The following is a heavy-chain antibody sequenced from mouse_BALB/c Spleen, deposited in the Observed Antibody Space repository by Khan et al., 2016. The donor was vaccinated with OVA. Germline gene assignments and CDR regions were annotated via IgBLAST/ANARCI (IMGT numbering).Heavy chain of an antibody. J-gene: IGHJ2*01. D-gene: IGHD1-2*01. CDR1: GYSITSGYG. CDR3: ARTARIKY. CDR2: ISYSGST. Sequence: EVKLLESGPGLVKPSQSLSLTCTVTGYSITSGYGWNWIRQFPGNKLEWMGYISYSGSTNYNPSLKRRISITRDTSKNQFFLQLNSVTTEDTATYYCARTARIKYWGQGTTLRVSS. V-gene: IGHV3-2*02.